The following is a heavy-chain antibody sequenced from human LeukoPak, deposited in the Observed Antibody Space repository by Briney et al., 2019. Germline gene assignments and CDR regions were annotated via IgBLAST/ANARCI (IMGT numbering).Heavy chain of an antibody. J-gene: IGHJ4*02. CDR3: ARGRGMGFLEWLLLDS. V-gene: IGHV1-2*02. CDR2: INLYTGGT. Sequence: GASVKVSCKASGYTFTDYYMHWVRQAPGHALEWMGWINLYTGGTDYAHKFQGRVTMTSDTSISTAYMELSRLRSDDTAIFYCARGRGMGFLEWLLLDSWGQGTLVTVSS. D-gene: IGHD3-3*01. CDR1: GYTFTDYY.